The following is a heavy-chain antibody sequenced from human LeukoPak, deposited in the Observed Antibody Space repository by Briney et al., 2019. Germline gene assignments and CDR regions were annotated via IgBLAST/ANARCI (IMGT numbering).Heavy chain of an antibody. J-gene: IGHJ5*02. Sequence: GASVKVSCKASGYTFTGYYMHWVQQAPGQGLEWMGWINPNSGGTNYAQKFQGRVTMTRDTSISTAYMELSRLRSDDTAVYYCARDRWLGRGSGWFDPWGQGTLVTVSS. CDR1: GYTFTGYY. CDR2: INPNSGGT. CDR3: ARDRWLGRGSGWFDP. V-gene: IGHV1-2*02. D-gene: IGHD5-12*01.